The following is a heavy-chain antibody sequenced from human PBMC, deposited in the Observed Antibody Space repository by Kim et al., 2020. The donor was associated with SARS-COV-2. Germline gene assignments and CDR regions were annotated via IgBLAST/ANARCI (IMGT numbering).Heavy chain of an antibody. D-gene: IGHD2-15*01. CDR1: GFTFSSYG. Sequence: GGSLRLSCAASGFTFSSYGMHWVRQAPGKGLEWVAVISYDGSNKYYADSVKGRFTISRDNSKNTLYLQMNSLRAEDTAVYYCAKPTGYVTTCFDYWGQGTLVTVSS. J-gene: IGHJ4*02. V-gene: IGHV3-30*18. CDR3: AKPTGYVTTCFDY. CDR2: ISYDGSNK.